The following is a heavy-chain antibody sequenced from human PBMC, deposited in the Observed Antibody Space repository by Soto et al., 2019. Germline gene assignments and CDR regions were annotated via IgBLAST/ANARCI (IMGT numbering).Heavy chain of an antibody. CDR3: ARALHYFYDSSGSRGGYFDD. Sequence: SETLSLTCTVSGCSIISVVYYWSCIRQQPGKGLEWIVYIYYSGSTYYNPSLKSRVTISVDTSKNQFSLKLSSVTAADTAVYYCARALHYFYDSSGSRGGYFDDWGQGTLVTVSS. CDR2: IYYSGST. D-gene: IGHD3-22*01. J-gene: IGHJ4*02. CDR1: GCSIISVVYY. V-gene: IGHV4-31*03.